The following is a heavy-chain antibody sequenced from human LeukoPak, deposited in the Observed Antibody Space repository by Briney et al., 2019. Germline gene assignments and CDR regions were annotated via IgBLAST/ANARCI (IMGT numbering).Heavy chain of an antibody. J-gene: IGHJ3*02. CDR3: ARDLVSLGAFKAFDI. D-gene: IGHD3-9*01. CDR1: GFTVSSTY. V-gene: IGHV3-53*01. Sequence: GGSLRLSCAVSGFTVSSTYMSWVRQPPGKGLEWISVIYTGGNTFYADSVRGRFTISRDNSKNPLYLQMTSLRAEDTAVYYCARDLVSLGAFKAFDIWGQGTMVTVSS. CDR2: IYTGGNT.